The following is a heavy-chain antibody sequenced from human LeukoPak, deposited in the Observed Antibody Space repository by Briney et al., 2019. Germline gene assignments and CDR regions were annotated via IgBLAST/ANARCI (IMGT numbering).Heavy chain of an antibody. J-gene: IGHJ4*02. Sequence: PGGSLRLSCAASGFTFSSYGMHWVRQAPGKGLEWVAVISYDGSNKYYADSVKGRFTISRDNSKNTLYLQMNGLRAEDTAVYYCAKAADYDILTGYWVYFDYWGQGTLVTVSS. D-gene: IGHD3-9*01. CDR1: GFTFSSYG. CDR2: ISYDGSNK. CDR3: AKAADYDILTGYWVYFDY. V-gene: IGHV3-30*18.